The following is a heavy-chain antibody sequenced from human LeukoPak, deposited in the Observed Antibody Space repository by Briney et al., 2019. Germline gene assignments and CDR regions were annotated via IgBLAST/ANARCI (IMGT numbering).Heavy chain of an antibody. CDR2: ISGSGGST. D-gene: IGHD3-22*01. CDR3: AKKPIPYYYDSSGYWLPDAFDI. Sequence: GGSLRLSCAASGFTFSSYAMSWVRQAPGKGLEWVSAISGSGGSTYYADSVKGRFTISRDNSKNTLYLQMNGLRAEDTAVYYCAKKPIPYYYDSSGYWLPDAFDIWGQGTMVTVSS. V-gene: IGHV3-23*01. J-gene: IGHJ3*02. CDR1: GFTFSSYA.